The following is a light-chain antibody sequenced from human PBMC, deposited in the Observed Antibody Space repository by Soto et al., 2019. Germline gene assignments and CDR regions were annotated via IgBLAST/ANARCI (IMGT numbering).Light chain of an antibody. V-gene: IGKV3-20*01. CDR1: RSLSSTS. CDR3: HQYASSPRT. CDR2: DVS. Sequence: EIVLTQSPGTLSLSPGERAALSCRASRSLSSTSLAWYQQRPGQAPRLLIYDVSSRATGIPARVSGGGSGTDFTLTIHSLEPDDFALNYCHQYASSPRTFGQGTKVEIK. J-gene: IGKJ1*01.